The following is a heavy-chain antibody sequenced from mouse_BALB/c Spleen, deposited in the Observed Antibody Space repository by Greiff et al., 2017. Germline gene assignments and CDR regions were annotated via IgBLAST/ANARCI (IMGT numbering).Heavy chain of an antibody. D-gene: IGHD2-1*01. CDR3: ARRGNYLALYYAMDY. V-gene: IGHV1-7*01. Sequence: QVQLQQSGAELAKPGASVKMSCKASGYTFTSYWMHWVKQRPGQGLEWIGYINPSTGYTEYNQKFKDKATLTADKSSSTAYMQLSSLTSEDSAVYYCARRGNYLALYYAMDYWGQGTSVTVSS. CDR2: INPSTGYT. CDR1: GYTFTSYW. J-gene: IGHJ4*01.